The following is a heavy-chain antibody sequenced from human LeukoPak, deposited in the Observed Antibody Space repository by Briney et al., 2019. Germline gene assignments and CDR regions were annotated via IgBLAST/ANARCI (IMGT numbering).Heavy chain of an antibody. Sequence: KPSETLSLTCTVSGGSISNSIYYWGWIRQPPGKGLEWIGSIYYSGSTYYNASLKSRGTISVDTSKNQFSLKLNSVTAADTAVYFCARQVVAVAGTGYFDYWGQGTLVTVSS. CDR1: GGSISNSIYY. J-gene: IGHJ4*02. CDR3: ARQVVAVAGTGYFDY. V-gene: IGHV4-39*01. CDR2: IYYSGST. D-gene: IGHD6-19*01.